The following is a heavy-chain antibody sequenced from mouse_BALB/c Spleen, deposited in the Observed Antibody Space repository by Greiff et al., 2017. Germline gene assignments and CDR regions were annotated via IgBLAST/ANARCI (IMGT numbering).Heavy chain of an antibody. CDR1: GYSFTSYW. CDR2: IDPSDSET. D-gene: IGHD2-1*01. J-gene: IGHJ2*01. Sequence: VQLQQSGPQLVRPGASVKISCKASGYSFTSYWMHWVKQRPGQGLEWIGMIDPSDSETRLNQKFKDKATLTVDKSSSTAYMQLSSPTSEDSAVYYCARDGNYYFDYWGQGTTLTVSS. V-gene: IGHV1S127*01. CDR3: ARDGNYYFDY.